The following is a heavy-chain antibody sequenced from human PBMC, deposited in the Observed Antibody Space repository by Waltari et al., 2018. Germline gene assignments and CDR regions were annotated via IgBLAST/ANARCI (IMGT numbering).Heavy chain of an antibody. CDR1: GFTFTDYW. J-gene: IGHJ4*02. V-gene: IGHV3-7*01. CDR2: INKDGSKK. CDR3: VRDHWGPDY. Sequence: EVHLVESGGGLVQPGGSLRLSCAASGFTFTDYWMSWVRQAPGKGPEGVANINKDGSKKNYVDYVKGRFTIARDNAKDSVYLQMNSLRADDTAMYYCVRDHWGPDYWGQGTLVTVSS. D-gene: IGHD7-27*01.